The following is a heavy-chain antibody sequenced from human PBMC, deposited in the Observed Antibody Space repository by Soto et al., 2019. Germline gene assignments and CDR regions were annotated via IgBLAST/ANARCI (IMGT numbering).Heavy chain of an antibody. J-gene: IGHJ4*02. CDR2: ISSSSSTI. CDR3: ARGWTKVDY. Sequence: EVHLVESGGGLVQPGGSLRLSCAASGFTFSSYSMNWVRQAPGKGLEWVSYISSSSSTIYYADSVKGRFTISRDNAENSLYLQMNSLRAEDTAVYYCARGWTKVDYWGQGTLVTVSS. CDR1: GFTFSSYS. D-gene: IGHD3-3*01. V-gene: IGHV3-48*01.